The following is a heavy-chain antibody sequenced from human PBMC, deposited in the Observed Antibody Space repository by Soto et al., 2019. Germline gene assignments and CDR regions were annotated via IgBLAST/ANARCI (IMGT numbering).Heavy chain of an antibody. V-gene: IGHV3-30*03. J-gene: IGHJ4*02. CDR2: ISSDGTKK. CDR3: AIDPYGDSFF. D-gene: IGHD4-17*01. CDR1: SFTFTSYD. Sequence: QVQLVESGGGVVHPGRSLRLSCAASSFTFTSYDLHWVRQAPGKGLEWVAFISSDGTKKYYADSVKGRFTISRDNSKNTLYLQINSLRPEDTAVYHSAIDPYGDSFFWGQGTLLTVSS.